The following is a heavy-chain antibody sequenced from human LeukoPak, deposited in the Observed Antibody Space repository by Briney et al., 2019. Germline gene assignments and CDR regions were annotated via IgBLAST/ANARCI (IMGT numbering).Heavy chain of an antibody. J-gene: IGHJ4*02. CDR3: ARVNYGSATKEDY. CDR2: IDYSGST. Sequence: SETLSLTCTVSGASISSYYWSWIRQPPGKGLEWIGYIDYSGSTNYTPSLKSRVTISVDTSKNQFSLKLSSVTAADTAVYYCARVNYGSATKEDYWGQGTLVTVSS. CDR1: GASISSYY. V-gene: IGHV4-59*12. D-gene: IGHD3-10*01.